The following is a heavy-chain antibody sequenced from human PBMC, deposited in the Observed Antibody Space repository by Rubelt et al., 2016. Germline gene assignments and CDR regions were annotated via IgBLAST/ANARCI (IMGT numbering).Heavy chain of an antibody. CDR2: IYWDDDK. D-gene: IGHD2-15*01. CDR3: AHSPYCTGGSCYHNFAY. CDR1: GFSLTSSGMA. J-gene: IGHJ4*02. Sequence: QITLKESGPTLVKPTQALTLTCSFSGFSLTSSGMAVAWIRQPPGKALEWLALIYWDDDKRYSPSLKSRLTITKDTSNNQVVLTMTNMDPVDTATYYCAHSPYCTGGSCYHNFAYWGQGTLVTVSS. V-gene: IGHV2-5*02.